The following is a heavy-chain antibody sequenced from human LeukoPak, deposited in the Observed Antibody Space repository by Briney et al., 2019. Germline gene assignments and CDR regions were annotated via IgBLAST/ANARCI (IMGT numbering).Heavy chain of an antibody. CDR3: AKATPRFGELFRPPIDY. V-gene: IGHV3-74*01. CDR1: GFTFSNHW. J-gene: IGHJ4*02. CDR2: VSSDGSST. D-gene: IGHD3-10*01. Sequence: LPGGSLRLSCAASGFTFSNHWMHWVRQAPGKGLVWVSRVSSDGSSTNYADSVKGRFTISRDNAKNTLYLQMNSLRAEDTAVYYCAKATPRFGELFRPPIDYWGQGTLVTVSS.